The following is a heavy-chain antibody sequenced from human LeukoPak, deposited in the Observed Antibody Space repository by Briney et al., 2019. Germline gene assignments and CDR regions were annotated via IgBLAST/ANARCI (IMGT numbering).Heavy chain of an antibody. D-gene: IGHD6-19*01. CDR1: GFTFSNYA. CDR2: TSGSGGST. CDR3: TKDLAVADY. J-gene: IGHJ4*02. Sequence: GGSLRRSCAASGFTFSNYAMTWVRQAPGKELKWGSDTSGSGGSTYYAGSVKGRFTISRDNSKNTLFLQMDSLRAEDTATYYCTKDLAVADYWGQGTLVTVSS. V-gene: IGHV3-23*01.